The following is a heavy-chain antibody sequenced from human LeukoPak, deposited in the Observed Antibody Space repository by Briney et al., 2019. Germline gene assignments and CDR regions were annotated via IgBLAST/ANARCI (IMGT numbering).Heavy chain of an antibody. CDR2: INSNSNYM. D-gene: IGHD3-3*01. CDR1: GFIFSYYS. Sequence: GGSLRLSCAASGFIFSYYSMNWVRQAPGKGLEWVSSINSNSNYMSYADSVKGRFTISRDNAKNSLYLQMPSLRAEDTAVYYCEGRGLEAFDMGGKGTMVTVS. V-gene: IGHV3-21*01. CDR3: EGRGLEAFDM. J-gene: IGHJ3*02.